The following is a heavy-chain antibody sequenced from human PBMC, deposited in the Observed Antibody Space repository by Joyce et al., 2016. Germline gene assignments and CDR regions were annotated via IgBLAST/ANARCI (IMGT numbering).Heavy chain of an antibody. J-gene: IGHJ4*02. CDR2: IWYDGSYK. CDR3: AREDDPGVDLDY. CDR1: GFTFSSYG. D-gene: IGHD5-24*01. V-gene: IGHV3-33*01. Sequence: QVQLVESGGGVVQPGRSLRLSSAASGFTFSSYGMHWVRQAPGKGLEWVAIIWYDGSYKYYADSVKGRFTISRDNSKNTLYLQMNSLRAEDTALYYCAREDDPGVDLDYWGQGTLVTVSS.